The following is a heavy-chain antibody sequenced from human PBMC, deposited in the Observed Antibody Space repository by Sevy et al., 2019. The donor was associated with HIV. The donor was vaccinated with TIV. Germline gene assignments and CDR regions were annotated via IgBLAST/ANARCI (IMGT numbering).Heavy chain of an antibody. CDR1: GDSVSSNTAA. CDR3: AKSTVAHPTFDD. Sequence: SQTLSLTCVISGDSVSSNTAAWNWIRQSPSRGLEWLGRTYYRSKWYSESAESMKGRTLVVADPSKNQFSLQLSSVIPEDTAVYFCAKSTVAHPTFDDWGQGTLVTVSS. J-gene: IGHJ4*02. V-gene: IGHV6-1*01. CDR2: TYYRSKWYS. D-gene: IGHD2-21*01.